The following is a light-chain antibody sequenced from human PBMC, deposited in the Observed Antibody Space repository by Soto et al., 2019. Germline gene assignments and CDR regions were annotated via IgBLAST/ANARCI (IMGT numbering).Light chain of an antibody. CDR2: AAS. CDR1: QGISNY. CDR3: QKYHSYLTWT. J-gene: IGKJ1*01. Sequence: DIQMTQSPSSLSASVGDRVTITCRASQGISNYLAWYQQKPGKVPKLLIYAASTLQSGVTSRFSGSGSGTDFTLTVSRLQPDVGATYSCQKYHSYLTWTLGQGTKVEIK. V-gene: IGKV1-27*01.